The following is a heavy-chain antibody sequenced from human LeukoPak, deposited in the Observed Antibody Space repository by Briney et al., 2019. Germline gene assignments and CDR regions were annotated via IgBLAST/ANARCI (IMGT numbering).Heavy chain of an antibody. Sequence: GGSLRLSCAASGFTFSSYWMHWVRQAPGKGLVWVSRINSDGSSTSYADSVKGRFTISRDNSQNTLYLQMNSLRAEDTAVYYCAREGYGDYESQFQHWGQGTLVTVSS. V-gene: IGHV3-74*01. D-gene: IGHD4-17*01. CDR1: GFTFSSYW. CDR2: INSDGSST. J-gene: IGHJ1*01. CDR3: AREGYGDYESQFQH.